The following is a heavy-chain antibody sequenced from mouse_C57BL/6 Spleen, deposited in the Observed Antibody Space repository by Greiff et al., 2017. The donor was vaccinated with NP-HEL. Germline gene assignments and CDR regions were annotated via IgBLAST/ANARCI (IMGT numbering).Heavy chain of an antibody. CDR3: ARETFAY. CDR1: GFTFSSYA. V-gene: IGHV5-4*01. J-gene: IGHJ3*01. Sequence: EVKVVESGGGLVKPGGSLKLSCAASGFTFSSYAMSWVRQTPEKRLEWVATISDGGSYTYYPDNVKGRFTISRDNAKNNLYLQMSHLKSEDTAMYYCARETFAYWGQGTLITVSA. CDR2: ISDGGSYT.